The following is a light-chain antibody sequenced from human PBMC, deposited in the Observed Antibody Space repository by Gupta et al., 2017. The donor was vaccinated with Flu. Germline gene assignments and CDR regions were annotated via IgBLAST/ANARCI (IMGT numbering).Light chain of an antibody. CDR2: GQD. CDR1: RSNIGSNT. Sequence: SVLTQAPSASGTPGQRVTLSCSGSRSNIGSNTENWYQQLPGTAPKLLISGQDQRPSGVSDRFSGSKSGASASLAISGLQSEDEADYYCSAWDDILNGPVFGGGTKLTV. J-gene: IGLJ2*01. V-gene: IGLV1-44*01. CDR3: SAWDDILNGPV.